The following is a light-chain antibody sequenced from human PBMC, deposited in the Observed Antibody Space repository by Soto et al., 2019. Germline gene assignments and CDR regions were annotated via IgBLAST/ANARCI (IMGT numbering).Light chain of an antibody. CDR2: AAS. J-gene: IGKJ1*01. CDR1: QGISTY. CDR3: QQSYSTPPT. Sequence: SQMTQSPSSLSAAVGARVTITCRASQGISTYLNWYQQKPGKAPRLLIYAASSLQSGVPSRFSGSGSGTDFTLTISSLQPEDFATYYCQQSYSTPPTFGQGTKVDI. V-gene: IGKV1-39*01.